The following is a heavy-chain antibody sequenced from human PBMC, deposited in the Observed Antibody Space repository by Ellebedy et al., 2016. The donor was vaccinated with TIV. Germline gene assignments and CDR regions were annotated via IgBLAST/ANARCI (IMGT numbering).Heavy chain of an antibody. CDR1: GYTFTNYG. Sequence: ASVKVSCXASGYTFTNYGFTWVRQAPGQGLEWMGWISAYNGNANYAPKFQGRVTMTIDTSASTAYMELRSLRSDDTAVYYCARDRGSFEQWLVTDYYYGMDVWGQGTTVTVSS. D-gene: IGHD6-19*01. CDR2: ISAYNGNA. V-gene: IGHV1-18*01. CDR3: ARDRGSFEQWLVTDYYYGMDV. J-gene: IGHJ6*02.